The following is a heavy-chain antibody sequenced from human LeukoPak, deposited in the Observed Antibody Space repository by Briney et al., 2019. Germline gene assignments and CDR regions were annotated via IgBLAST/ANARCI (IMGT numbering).Heavy chain of an antibody. J-gene: IGHJ6*04. D-gene: IGHD3-10*01. CDR1: GFTFSSYG. CDR2: IWYDGSNK. CDR3: ARDKPWFGELFTRYGMDV. V-gene: IGHV3-33*01. Sequence: GGSLRLSCAASGFTFSSYGTHWVRQAPGKGLEWVAVIWYDGSNKYYADSVKGRFTISRDNSKNTLYLQMNSLRAEDTAVYYCARDKPWFGELFTRYGMDVWGKGTTVTVSS.